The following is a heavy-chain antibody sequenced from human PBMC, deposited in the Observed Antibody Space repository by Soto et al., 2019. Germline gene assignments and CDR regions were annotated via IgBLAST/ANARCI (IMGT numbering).Heavy chain of an antibody. J-gene: IGHJ4*02. V-gene: IGHV1-2*04. CDR1: GYTFTGYY. CDR2: INPNSGGT. D-gene: IGHD2-15*01. Sequence: GASVKVSCKASGYTFTGYYMHWVRQAPGQGLEWMGWINPNSGGTNYAQKFQGWVTMTRDTSISTAYMELSRLRSDDTAVYYCAREPSRYCSGGSCLGYWGQGTLVTAPQ. CDR3: AREPSRYCSGGSCLGY.